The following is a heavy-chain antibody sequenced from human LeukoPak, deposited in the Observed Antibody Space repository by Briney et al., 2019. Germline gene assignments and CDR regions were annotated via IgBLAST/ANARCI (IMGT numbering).Heavy chain of an antibody. CDR3: ATYRQVLLPFES. V-gene: IGHV3-21*04. D-gene: IGHD5-18*01. CDR1: GFIFSSYS. J-gene: IGHJ4*02. CDR2: ISSSGSNI. Sequence: GGSLRLSCAASGFIFSSYSMNWVRQAPGKGLEWVSCISSSGSNIYYADSVKGRLTISRDNAKNSLYLQMSSLRAEDTAIYYCATYRQVLLPFESWGQGTLVTVSS.